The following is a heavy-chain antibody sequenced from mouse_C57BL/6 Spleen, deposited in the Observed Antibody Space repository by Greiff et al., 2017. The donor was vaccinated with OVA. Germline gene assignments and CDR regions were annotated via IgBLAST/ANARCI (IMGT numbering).Heavy chain of an antibody. Sequence: EVKVEESGPGLVKPSQSLSLTCSVTGYSITSGYYWNWIRQFPGNKLEWMGYISYDGSNNYNPSLKNRISITRDTSKNQFFLKLNSVTTEDTATYYCARVPYGNYDAMDYWGQGTSVTVSS. D-gene: IGHD2-1*01. CDR1: GYSITSGYY. CDR2: ISYDGSN. CDR3: ARVPYGNYDAMDY. V-gene: IGHV3-6*01. J-gene: IGHJ4*01.